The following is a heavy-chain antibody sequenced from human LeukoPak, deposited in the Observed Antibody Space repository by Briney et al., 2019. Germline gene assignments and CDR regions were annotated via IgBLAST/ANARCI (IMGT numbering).Heavy chain of an antibody. CDR1: GFTFSSYA. J-gene: IGHJ4*02. CDR2: ISGSGGST. V-gene: IGHV3-23*01. Sequence: GGSLRLSCAASGFTFSSYAMSWVRQAPGKGLEWVSAISGSGGSTYCADSVKGRFTISRDNSKNTLYLQMNSLRAEDTAVYYCAKPPLIGYGSGEFRVPLYYFDYWGQGTLVTVSS. D-gene: IGHD3-10*01. CDR3: AKPPLIGYGSGEFRVPLYYFDY.